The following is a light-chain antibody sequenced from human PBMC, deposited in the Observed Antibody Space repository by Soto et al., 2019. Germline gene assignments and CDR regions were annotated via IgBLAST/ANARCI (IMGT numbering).Light chain of an antibody. Sequence: EIVLTQSPATLSLSPGDRATLSCRASQNDGTHLAWYQHKGGQAPRLLIFDASKRAAGVPGRFSGSVSGTDFVLSINNLEPGNFAPYYGQQRGNLLFGQGTKLEIK. V-gene: IGKV3-11*01. J-gene: IGKJ2*01. CDR2: DAS. CDR3: QQRGNLL. CDR1: QNDGTH.